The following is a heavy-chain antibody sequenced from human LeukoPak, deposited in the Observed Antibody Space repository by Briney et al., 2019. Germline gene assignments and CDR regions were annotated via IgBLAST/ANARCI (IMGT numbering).Heavy chain of an antibody. J-gene: IGHJ4*02. V-gene: IGHV3-23*01. CDR2: ISGSGST. D-gene: IGHD1-26*01. CDR3: AKDRSAARVGATPTYYFDY. Sequence: GGSLRLSCAASGITFSSYAMNWVRQAPGKGLEWVSGISGSGSTYYADSVKGRFTISRDNSKNTLYLQMNSLRAEDTAVYYRAKDRSAARVGATPTYYFDYWGQGTLVTVSS. CDR1: GITFSSYA.